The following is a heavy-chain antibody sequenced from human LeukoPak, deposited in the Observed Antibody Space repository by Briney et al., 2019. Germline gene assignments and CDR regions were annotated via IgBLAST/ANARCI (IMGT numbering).Heavy chain of an antibody. J-gene: IGHJ1*01. Sequence: SETLSLTCSVSAYSISSGFFWGWIRQPPGKGLEWIGSIYHSGNTYYNPSLKSRVTISVDTSKNQFSLKLSSVTAADTAVYYCARGRGSWLEYFQHWGQGTLVTVSS. CDR1: AYSISSGFF. V-gene: IGHV4-38-2*02. D-gene: IGHD6-13*01. CDR3: ARGRGSWLEYFQH. CDR2: IYHSGNT.